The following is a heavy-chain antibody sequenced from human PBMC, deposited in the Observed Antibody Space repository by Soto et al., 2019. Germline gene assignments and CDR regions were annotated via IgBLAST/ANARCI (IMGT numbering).Heavy chain of an antibody. CDR3: ARGRGPYVWFNEF. Sequence: ASVKVSCKDSGGLFSSFAISWVRQAPGQGLEWMGGIIPVFGTTNYAQKFQGRVTITADESTNTAYMELSSLTSDDTAMYYCARGRGPYVWFNEFWGQGTQVTVSS. J-gene: IGHJ4*02. V-gene: IGHV1-69*13. CDR2: IIPVFGTT. CDR1: GGLFSSFA. D-gene: IGHD3-16*01.